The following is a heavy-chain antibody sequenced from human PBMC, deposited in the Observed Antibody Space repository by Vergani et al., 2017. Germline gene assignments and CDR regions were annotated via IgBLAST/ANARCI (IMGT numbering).Heavy chain of an antibody. D-gene: IGHD3-16*02. Sequence: QVQLQESGPGLVKPSETLSLTCTVSGGSISSYYWSWIRQPAGKGLEWIGRIYTSGSTNYNPSLKSRVTMSVDTSKNQFSLKLSSVTAADTAVYYCARLVAHYDYVWGSYRYYYFDYWGQGTLVTVSS. CDR3: ARLVAHYDYVWGSYRYYYFDY. CDR2: IYTSGST. V-gene: IGHV4-4*07. J-gene: IGHJ4*02. CDR1: GGSISSYY.